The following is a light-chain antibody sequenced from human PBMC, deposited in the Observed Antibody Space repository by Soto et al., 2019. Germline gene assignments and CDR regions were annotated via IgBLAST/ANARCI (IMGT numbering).Light chain of an antibody. V-gene: IGKV1-5*01. CDR3: QQYDNYPLT. Sequence: DIQITQSPSTLSASVGDRVTITCRASQSVRSWLAWYQQKPGRAPKFLIYDASSLESGVPSRFSGSGSGTEFTLTISNLQPDDFATYYCQQYDNYPLTFGGGTRLEIK. CDR2: DAS. CDR1: QSVRSW. J-gene: IGKJ5*01.